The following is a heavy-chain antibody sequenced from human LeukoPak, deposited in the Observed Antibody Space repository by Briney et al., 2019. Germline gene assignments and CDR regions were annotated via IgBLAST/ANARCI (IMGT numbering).Heavy chain of an antibody. CDR2: ISDDGSNK. V-gene: IGHV3-30*04. Sequence: HPGGSLRLSCAASGFTFSSYALHWVRQAPGKGLEWVTVISDDGSNKYYADSVKGRFTISRDNSKNTLYLQMNRLRPEDTAVYYCARVDDLDAFDIWGQGTMVTVSS. CDR3: ARVDDLDAFDI. CDR1: GFTFSSYA. J-gene: IGHJ3*02. D-gene: IGHD2-2*03.